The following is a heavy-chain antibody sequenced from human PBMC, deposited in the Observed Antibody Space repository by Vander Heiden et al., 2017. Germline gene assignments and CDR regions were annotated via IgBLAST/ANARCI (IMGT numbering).Heavy chain of an antibody. J-gene: IGHJ5*02. CDR2: ISAYNGNT. CDR1: GYTFTSYG. Sequence: QVQLVQSGAAVTQPRASVKVSCKASGYTFTSYGISWVRQAPGQGLEWMGWISAYNGNTNYAQKLQGRVTMTTDTSTSTAYMELRSLRSDDTAVYYCATAAGYCSGGSCYSLGWFDPWGQGTLVTVSS. D-gene: IGHD2-15*01. V-gene: IGHV1-18*01. CDR3: ATAAGYCSGGSCYSLGWFDP.